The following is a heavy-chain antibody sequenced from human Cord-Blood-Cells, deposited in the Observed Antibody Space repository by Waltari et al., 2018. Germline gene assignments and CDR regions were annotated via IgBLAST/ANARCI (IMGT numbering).Heavy chain of an antibody. Sequence: QVQLVQSGAEVKKPGASVKVSCKASGYTFTGYYMHWVRQAPGQGLEWMGWINPNSGGTNSAQKFQGRVTSTRDTSISTADMELSRLRYDDTAVYYCARDLSSSSWYWFDPWGQGTLVTVSS. CDR1: GYTFTGYY. CDR2: INPNSGGT. D-gene: IGHD6-13*01. J-gene: IGHJ5*02. CDR3: ARDLSSSSWYWFDP. V-gene: IGHV1-2*01.